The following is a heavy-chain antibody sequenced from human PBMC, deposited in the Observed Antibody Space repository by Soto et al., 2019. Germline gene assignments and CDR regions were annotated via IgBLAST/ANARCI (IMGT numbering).Heavy chain of an antibody. D-gene: IGHD3-9*01. CDR2: ISGSGGST. Sequence: EVQLLESGGGLVQPGGSLRLSCAASGFTFSSYAMSWVRQAPGKGLEWVSAISGSGGSTYYADSVKGRFTISRDNSKNTLYLQMNSLRAEDTAVYYCAKDPAPILTGYWYYFDYWGQGTLVTVSS. J-gene: IGHJ4*02. CDR3: AKDPAPILTGYWYYFDY. V-gene: IGHV3-23*01. CDR1: GFTFSSYA.